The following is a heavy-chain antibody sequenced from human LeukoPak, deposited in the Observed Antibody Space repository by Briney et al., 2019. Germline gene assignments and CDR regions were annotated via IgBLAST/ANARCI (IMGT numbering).Heavy chain of an antibody. V-gene: IGHV1-46*01. D-gene: IGHD3-22*01. CDR2: INPSGGST. CDR3: ARELDSSGYRVLGPAFDY. Sequence: ASVKVSCKASGYIFTSYYMHWVRQAPGQGLEWMGIINPSGGSTSYAQKFQGRVTMTRDTSTSTVYMELSSLRSEDTAVYYCARELDSSGYRVLGPAFDYWGQGTLVTVSS. J-gene: IGHJ4*02. CDR1: GYIFTSYY.